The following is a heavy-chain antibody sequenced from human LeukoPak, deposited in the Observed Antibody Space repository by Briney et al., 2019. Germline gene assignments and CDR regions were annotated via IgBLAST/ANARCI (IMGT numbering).Heavy chain of an antibody. Sequence: ASVKVSCKASGYTFTGYYMHWVRQAPGQGLEWMGWINPNSGGTNYAQKFQGRVTMTRDTSISTAYMELSRLRSDDAAVFYCARGGDYYDSSGYHDDAFDVWGQGTMVIVSS. D-gene: IGHD3-22*01. CDR1: GYTFTGYY. CDR3: ARGGDYYDSSGYHDDAFDV. V-gene: IGHV1-2*02. CDR2: INPNSGGT. J-gene: IGHJ3*01.